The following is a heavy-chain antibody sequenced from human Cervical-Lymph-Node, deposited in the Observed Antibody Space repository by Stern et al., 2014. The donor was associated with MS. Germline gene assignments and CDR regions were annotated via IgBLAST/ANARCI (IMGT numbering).Heavy chain of an antibody. CDR2: ISYDGSNK. CDR3: AKHRGEDWNYAFWFDP. CDR1: RFTFDYYG. D-gene: IGHD1-7*01. V-gene: IGHV3-30*18. Sequence: VQLVESGGGVVQPGTSLRLSWAASRFTFDYYGMHWVRQAPGKGPEWVSLISYDGSNKRYADSVKGRFTISRDNSNNTLFLQMNSLRAEDTAVYYCAKHRGEDWNYAFWFDPWGQGTLVTVSS. J-gene: IGHJ5*02.